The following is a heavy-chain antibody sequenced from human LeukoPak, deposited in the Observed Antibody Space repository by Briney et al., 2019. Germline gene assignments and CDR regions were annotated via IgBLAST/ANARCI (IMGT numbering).Heavy chain of an antibody. J-gene: IGHJ6*03. Sequence: GGTLRLSCAASGFTFSSYWMSWVRQAPGKGLEWVVNIKQDGSEKYYVDSVKGRFTISRDNAKNSLYLQMNSLRAEDTAVYYCARDMAMRRYYYMDVWGKGTTVTVSS. CDR2: IKQDGSEK. CDR3: ARDMAMRRYYYMDV. D-gene: IGHD3-10*01. V-gene: IGHV3-7*01. CDR1: GFTFSSYW.